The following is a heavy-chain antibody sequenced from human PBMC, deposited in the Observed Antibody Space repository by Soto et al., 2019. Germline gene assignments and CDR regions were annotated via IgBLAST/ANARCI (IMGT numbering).Heavy chain of an antibody. CDR2: IRDDGNKKYEGPDI. J-gene: IGHJ4*02. CDR1: GFIFRDYG. CDR3: ARVGESKEKGLHLDV. V-gene: IGHV3-30*02. Sequence: QVQLVESGGGEVQPGGSLRLSCVTSGFIFRDYGMSWVRQSPGKGPEWVAFIRDDGNKKYEGPDIDYRDSVKGRFTISRDTSKTMLYLQMNNMRVEDTAVYYCARVGESKEKGLHLDVWGQGTPVTVTS.